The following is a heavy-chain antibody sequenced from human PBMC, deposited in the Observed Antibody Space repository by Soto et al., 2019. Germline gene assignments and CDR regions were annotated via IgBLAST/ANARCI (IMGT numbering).Heavy chain of an antibody. CDR2: ISWNSGSI. Sequence: EVQLVESGGGLVQPGRSLRLSCAASGLTFDDYAMHWVRQAPGKGLEWVSGISWNSGSIGYADSVKDRFTISRDNXXXXXYLQMNXXXAEDTALYYCAKVGAAAGFNWFDPWGQGTLVTVSS. CDR3: AKVGAAAGFNWFDP. V-gene: IGHV3-9*01. J-gene: IGHJ5*02. D-gene: IGHD6-13*01. CDR1: GLTFDDYA.